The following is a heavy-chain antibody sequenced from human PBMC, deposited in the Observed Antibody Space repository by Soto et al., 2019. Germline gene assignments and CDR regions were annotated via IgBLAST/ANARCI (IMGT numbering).Heavy chain of an antibody. D-gene: IGHD6-19*01. Sequence: QVQLVESGGGVVQPGRSLRLSCAASGCTFSSYGMHWVRQAPGKGLEWVAVIWYDGSNKYYADSVKVRFTISRDNSKNTLYLKMNSLRAEDTAVYYCARDGITPLTGYSSGWYLGYWGQGTLVTVSS. J-gene: IGHJ4*02. V-gene: IGHV3-33*01. CDR3: ARDGITPLTGYSSGWYLGY. CDR2: IWYDGSNK. CDR1: GCTFSSYG.